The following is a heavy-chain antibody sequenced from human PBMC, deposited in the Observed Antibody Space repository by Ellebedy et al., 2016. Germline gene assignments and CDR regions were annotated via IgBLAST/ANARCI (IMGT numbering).Heavy chain of an antibody. J-gene: IGHJ4*02. V-gene: IGHV4-34*01. CDR2: INHSGST. CDR1: GGSFSGYY. CDR3: ARGHPHFDY. Sequence: SETLSLXXAVYGGSFSGYYWSWIRQPPGKGLEWIGEINHSGSTNYNPSLKSRVTISVDTSKNQFSLKLSSVTAADTAVYYCARGHPHFDYWGQGTLVTVSS.